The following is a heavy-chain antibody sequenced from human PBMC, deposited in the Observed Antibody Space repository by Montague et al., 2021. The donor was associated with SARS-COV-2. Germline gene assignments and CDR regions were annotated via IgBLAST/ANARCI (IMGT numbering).Heavy chain of an antibody. CDR2: IKAGNT. CDR3: ARGLQQRSNFDY. J-gene: IGHJ4*02. CDR1: GFSVSDNY. Sequence: RLSLSASGFSVSDNYMSWVRQAPGKGPEWVSIIKAGNTYYTDSVKGRFTMSRDNSKNTLSLQMNSLRDEDTAVYYCARGLQQRSNFDYWGQGTLVTVSS. V-gene: IGHV3-53*01. D-gene: IGHD6-25*01.